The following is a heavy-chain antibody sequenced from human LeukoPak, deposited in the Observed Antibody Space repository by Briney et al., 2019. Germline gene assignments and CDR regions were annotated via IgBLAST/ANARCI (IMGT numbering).Heavy chain of an antibody. Sequence: GASVKVSCKASGYTFTSYDINWVRQATGQGLEWMGWMNPNSGNTGYAQKFQGRVTITRNTSISTAYMELSSLRSEDTAVYYCARVYYDSSAPDAFDIWGQGTMVTVSS. CDR1: GYTFTSYD. V-gene: IGHV1-8*03. J-gene: IGHJ3*02. D-gene: IGHD3-22*01. CDR2: MNPNSGNT. CDR3: ARVYYDSSAPDAFDI.